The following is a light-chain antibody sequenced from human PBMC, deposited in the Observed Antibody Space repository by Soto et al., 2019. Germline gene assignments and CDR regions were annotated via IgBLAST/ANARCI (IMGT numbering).Light chain of an antibody. CDR3: QQYYSYPYT. CDR2: GAS. Sequence: AIRMTQSPSSFSASIGDRVTITCRASQDINIYLAWYQQKPGKAPQLLIYGASTLQSRVPSSFSGSGSGTDFTLTISSLQPEDLATYYCQQYYSYPYTFGQGNKLEIK. J-gene: IGKJ2*01. V-gene: IGKV1-8*01. CDR1: QDINIY.